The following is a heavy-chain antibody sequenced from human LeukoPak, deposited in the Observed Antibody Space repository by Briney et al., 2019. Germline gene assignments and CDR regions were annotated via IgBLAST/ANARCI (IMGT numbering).Heavy chain of an antibody. CDR2: IIPIFGTA. CDR3: ARERALKGDYYDSNDGEGIFDY. J-gene: IGHJ4*02. D-gene: IGHD3-22*01. V-gene: IGHV1-69*05. CDR1: GGTFSSYA. Sequence: ASVKVSCKASGGTFSSYAFSWVRQAPGQGLEWMGGIIPIFGTANYAQKFQGRVTITTDESTSTAYMELSSLRSEDTAVYYCARERALKGDYYDSNDGEGIFDYWGQGTLVTVSS.